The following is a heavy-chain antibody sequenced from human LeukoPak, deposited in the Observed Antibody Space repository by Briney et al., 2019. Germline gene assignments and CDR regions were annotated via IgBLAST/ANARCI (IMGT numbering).Heavy chain of an antibody. V-gene: IGHV4-34*01. Sequence: GYXXSXIRQPPXKXXXXVGEINHSGSTXYNPSLXRRVTISVXXXKNQFSLKLSSVTAADTAVYYCXXXXXXXXXXXXXXXPWG. CDR3: XXXXXXXXXXXXXXXP. CDR1: GYX. CDR2: INHSGST. J-gene: IGHJ5*02.